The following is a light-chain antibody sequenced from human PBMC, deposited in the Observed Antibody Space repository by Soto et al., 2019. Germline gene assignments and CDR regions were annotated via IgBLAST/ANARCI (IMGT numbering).Light chain of an antibody. CDR3: HQYGSSPWT. Sequence: EIMLTQSPGTLSLSPGERATLSCRASQSVYSSYLAWYQQRPGQAPRLLFYDASIRATGIPDRFSGSWSGTDFSLTISRLEPEDFAVYYCHQYGSSPWTFGQGTKVEIK. CDR1: QSVYSSY. J-gene: IGKJ1*01. V-gene: IGKV3-20*01. CDR2: DAS.